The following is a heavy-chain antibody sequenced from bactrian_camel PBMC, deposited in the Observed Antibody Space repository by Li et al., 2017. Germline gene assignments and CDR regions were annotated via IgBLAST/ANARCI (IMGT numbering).Heavy chain of an antibody. J-gene: IGHJ4*01. CDR1: GFTFPFSSYY. Sequence: GGLVQPGGSLRLSCAGSGFTFPFSSYYMSWVRQAPGKGLEWVSSIYSDGSKASYADSVKGQFTISRDNAKNTVYLQMNSLKPEDTAVYYCATGKCSSGGYCIMGRAYNYWGQGTQVTVS. V-gene: IGHV3-2*01. D-gene: IGHD2*01. CDR2: IYSDGSKA. CDR3: ATGKCSSGGYCIMGRAYNY.